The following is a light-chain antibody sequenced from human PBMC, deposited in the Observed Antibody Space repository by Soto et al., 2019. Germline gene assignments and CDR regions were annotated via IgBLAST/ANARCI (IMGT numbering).Light chain of an antibody. Sequence: EIVMTQSPATLSVSPGERATLSCRAGQSVSDNLAWYQQRPGQAPRLLFYGASTRATGVPVRFSASGSGTEFTLTSRSLQSEDFAVYYCQQYNHWPRGYTFRQGPKLEIK. V-gene: IGKV3-15*01. J-gene: IGKJ2*01. CDR1: QSVSDN. CDR2: GAS. CDR3: QQYNHWPRGYT.